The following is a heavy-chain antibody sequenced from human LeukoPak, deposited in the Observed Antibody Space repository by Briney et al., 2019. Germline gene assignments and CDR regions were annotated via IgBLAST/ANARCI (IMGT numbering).Heavy chain of an antibody. D-gene: IGHD6-13*01. CDR3: AKMESSLPQYSSSSFPYYFDY. V-gene: IGHV3-23*01. CDR1: GFTFSSNA. CDR2: ISGSGGST. J-gene: IGHJ4*02. Sequence: GGSLRLSCAASGFTFSSNAMSWVRQAPGKGLEWVSAISGSGGSTYYADSVKGRFTISRDNSKNTLYLQMNSLRAEDTAVYYCAKMESSLPQYSSSSFPYYFDYWGQGTLVTVSS.